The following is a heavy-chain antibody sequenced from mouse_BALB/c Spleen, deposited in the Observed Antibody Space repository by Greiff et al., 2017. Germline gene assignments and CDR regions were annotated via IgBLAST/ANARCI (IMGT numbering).Heavy chain of an antibody. J-gene: IGHJ4*01. D-gene: IGHD2-14*01. V-gene: IGHV5-6-5*01. Sequence: EVMLVESGGGLVKPGGSLKLSCAASGFTFSSYAMSWVRQTPEKRLEWVASISSGGSTYYPDSVKGRFTISRDNARNILYLQMSSLRSEDTAMYYCARESRYDGAMDYWGQGTSVTVSS. CDR3: ARESRYDGAMDY. CDR1: GFTFSSYA. CDR2: ISSGGST.